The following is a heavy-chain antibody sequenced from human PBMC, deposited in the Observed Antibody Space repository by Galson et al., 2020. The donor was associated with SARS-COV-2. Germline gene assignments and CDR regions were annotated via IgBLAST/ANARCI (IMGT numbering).Heavy chain of an antibody. CDR2: ISYDGSNK. J-gene: IGHJ4*02. CDR3: AKGGYGDWGYFDY. V-gene: IGHV3-30*18. CDR1: GFTFSSYG. D-gene: IGHD4-17*01. Sequence: QLGESLKISCAASGFTFSSYGMHWVRQAPGKGLEWVAVISYDGSNKYYADSVKGRFTISRDNSKNTLYLQMNSLRAEDTAVYYCAKGGYGDWGYFDYWGQGTLVTVSS.